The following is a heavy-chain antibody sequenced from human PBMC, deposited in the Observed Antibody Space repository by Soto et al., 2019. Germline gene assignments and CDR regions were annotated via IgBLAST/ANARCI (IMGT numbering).Heavy chain of an antibody. CDR2: ISYDGSNK. CDR3: TKAFNVVTIFGVVTPSALET. CDR1: GLTFSSYG. Sequence: GGSLRLSCAASGLTFSSYGMHWVRQAPGKGPEWVAVISYDGSNKYYADSVKGRFTISTDSSKNTLYLQMNSLRAQDMAVYYCTKAFNVVTIFGVVTPSALETWGQETVEAVSS. D-gene: IGHD3-3*01. J-gene: IGHJ4*02. V-gene: IGHV3-30*18.